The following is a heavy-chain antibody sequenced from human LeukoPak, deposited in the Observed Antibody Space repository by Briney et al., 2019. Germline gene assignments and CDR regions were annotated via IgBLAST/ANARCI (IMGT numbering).Heavy chain of an antibody. V-gene: IGHV1-18*01. CDR2: ISAYNGNT. D-gene: IGHD6-19*01. CDR3: ARDWSYSSGWDYYYYGMDV. CDR1: GYTFTSYG. Sequence: ASVKVSCKASGYTFTSYGISWVRQAPGQGLEWMGWISAYNGNTNYAQKLQGRVTMTTDTSTSTAYMELRSLRSDDTAVYYCARDWSYSSGWDYYYYGMDVWGQGTTVTVSS. J-gene: IGHJ6*02.